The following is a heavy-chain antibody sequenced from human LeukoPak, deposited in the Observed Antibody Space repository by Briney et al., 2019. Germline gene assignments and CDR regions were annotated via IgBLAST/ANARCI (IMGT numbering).Heavy chain of an antibody. CDR3: AREGYILPSDY. CDR1: GYTFIRQL. D-gene: IGHD2-21*01. CDR2: INPNSGGT. Sequence: GASLNVAFKASGYTFIRQLIHWVRQAAGQGLAWMGWINPNSGGTNYAQKFQGRVTMTRDTSISTAYMELSRLRSDDTAVYYCAREGYILPSDYWGQGTLVTVSS. V-gene: IGHV1-2*02. J-gene: IGHJ4*02.